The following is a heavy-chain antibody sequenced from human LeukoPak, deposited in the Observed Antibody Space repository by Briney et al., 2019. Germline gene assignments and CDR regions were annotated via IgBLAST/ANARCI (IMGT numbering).Heavy chain of an antibody. CDR2: INPNSGGT. D-gene: IGHD3-9*01. CDR3: ARGGEYYDILTGYSQPLDV. V-gene: IGHV1-2*06. Sequence: ASVKVSCKASGYTFTGYYMHWVRQAPGQGLEWMGRINPNSGGTNYAQKFQGRVTMTRDTSISTAYMELSRLRSDDTAVYHCARGGEYYDILTGYSQPLDVWGQGTTVTVSS. J-gene: IGHJ6*02. CDR1: GYTFTGYY.